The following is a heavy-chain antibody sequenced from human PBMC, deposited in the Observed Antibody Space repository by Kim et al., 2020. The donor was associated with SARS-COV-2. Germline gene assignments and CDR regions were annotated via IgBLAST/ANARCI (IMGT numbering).Heavy chain of an antibody. CDR3: ARVSGSGSSTRLDY. CDR1: GGSITSDGYF. J-gene: IGHJ4*02. D-gene: IGHD3-10*01. V-gene: IGHV4-31*03. CDR2: IYYTGST. Sequence: SETLSLTCTVSGGSITSDGYFWSWIRQHPGKGLEWIGYIYYTGSTYYNPSLRSRVTILVDTSKTQFSLKLSSVTAADTAVYYCARVSGSGSSTRLDYWGQRTLVTVSS.